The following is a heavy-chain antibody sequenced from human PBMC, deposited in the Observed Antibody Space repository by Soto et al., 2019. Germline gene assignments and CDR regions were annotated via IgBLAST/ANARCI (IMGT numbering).Heavy chain of an antibody. CDR1: GFTFSARY. V-gene: IGHV3-72*01. CDR3: ATVGSYAGPDFDY. J-gene: IGHJ4*02. D-gene: IGHD1-26*01. CDR2: SRDKANGYTT. Sequence: EVQLVESGGGLVQPGGSLRLSCVISGFTFSARYIDWVRQAPGKGLEWVGRSRDKANGYTTDYAAPVRGRFTISRDDAKNSLYLQMSSLKTEDTAVYYCATVGSYAGPDFDYWGQGTLVTVSS.